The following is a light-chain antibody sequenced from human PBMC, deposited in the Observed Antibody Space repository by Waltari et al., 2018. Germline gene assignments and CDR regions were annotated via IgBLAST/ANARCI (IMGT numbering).Light chain of an antibody. J-gene: IGLJ3*02. V-gene: IGLV1-40*01. CDR3: QSYDSSLSGRV. Sequence: QSVLTPPPSVSGAPGPRVTISCHGTGFPIVAGFEAFSYQQLPGSAPKLLIFASYKRSSGVPDRISGSTSGTSASLAITGLQAEDEADYYCQSYDSSLSGRVFGGGTRLTVL. CDR1: GFPIVAGFE. CDR2: ASY.